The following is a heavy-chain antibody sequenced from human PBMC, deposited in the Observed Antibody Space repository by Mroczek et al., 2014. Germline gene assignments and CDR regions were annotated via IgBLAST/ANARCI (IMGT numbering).Heavy chain of an antibody. CDR2: MNPNSGNT. J-gene: IGHJ4*02. CDR1: GYTFTSYD. Sequence: SGAEVKKPGASVKVSCKASGYTFTSYDINWVRQATGQGLEWMGWMNPNSGNTGYAQKFQGRVTMTRNTSISTAYMELSSLRSEDTAVYYCARVVDDYYDSSGYYLDWRGQGTLVTVSS. V-gene: IGHV1-8*01. CDR3: ARVVDDYYDSSGYYLDW. D-gene: IGHD3-22*01.